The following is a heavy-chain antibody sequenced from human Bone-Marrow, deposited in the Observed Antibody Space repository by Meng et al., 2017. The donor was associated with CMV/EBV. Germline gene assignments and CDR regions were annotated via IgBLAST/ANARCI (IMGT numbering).Heavy chain of an antibody. CDR3: ARHYNGWTYYLDH. CDR1: GGSISSSSYY. Sequence: GSLRLSCTVSGGSISSSSYYWGWIRQSPGKGLEWIGSMYYSGSTYYNPSLKSRVTISADTSKNQFSLKLSSVTAADTAVYYCARHYNGWTYYLDHWGQGTLVPVSS. J-gene: IGHJ4*01. V-gene: IGHV4-39*07. CDR2: MYYSGST. D-gene: IGHD5-24*01.